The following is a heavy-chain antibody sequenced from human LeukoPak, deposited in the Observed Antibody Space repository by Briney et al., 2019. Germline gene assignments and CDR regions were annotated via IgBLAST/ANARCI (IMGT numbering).Heavy chain of an antibody. Sequence: GGSLRLSCAASGFTFSSYWMSWVRQAPGKGLEWVSAISGSGGSTYYADSVKGRFTISRDNSKNTLYLQMNSLRAEDTAVYYCAKGNYYDSSGYYRYFDYWGQGTLVTVSS. V-gene: IGHV3-23*01. CDR3: AKGNYYDSSGYYRYFDY. CDR1: GFTFSSYW. D-gene: IGHD3-22*01. CDR2: ISGSGGST. J-gene: IGHJ4*02.